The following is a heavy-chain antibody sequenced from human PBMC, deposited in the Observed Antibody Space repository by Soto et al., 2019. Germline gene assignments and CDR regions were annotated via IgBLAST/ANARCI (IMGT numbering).Heavy chain of an antibody. V-gene: IGHV1-18*01. CDR1: GYTFTSYG. J-gene: IGHJ4*02. CDR3: ARAAYEILTGYYRR. D-gene: IGHD3-9*01. Sequence: QVQLVQSGAEVKKPGASVKVSCKASGYTFTSYGISWVQQAPGQGLEWMGWISAYNGNTNYAQKFQDRVTMTTDTSTSTAYMELRSLRSDDTAVYYCARAAYEILTGYYRRWGQGTLVTVSS. CDR2: ISAYNGNT.